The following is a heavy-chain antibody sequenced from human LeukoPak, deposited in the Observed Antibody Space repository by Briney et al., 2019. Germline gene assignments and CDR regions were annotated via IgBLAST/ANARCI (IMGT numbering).Heavy chain of an antibody. Sequence: ASVKVSCKASGGTFSSHAISWVRQAPGQGLEWMGGIIPIFGTANYAQKFQGRVTITTDESTSTAYMELSSLRSEDTAVYYCARDRFPYYYDSSGYFDYWGQGTLVTVSS. J-gene: IGHJ4*02. CDR3: ARDRFPYYYDSSGYFDY. D-gene: IGHD3-22*01. CDR2: IIPIFGTA. CDR1: GGTFSSHA. V-gene: IGHV1-69*05.